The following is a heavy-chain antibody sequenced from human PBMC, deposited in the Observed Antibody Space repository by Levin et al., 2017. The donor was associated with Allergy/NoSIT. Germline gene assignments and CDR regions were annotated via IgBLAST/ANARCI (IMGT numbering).Heavy chain of an antibody. CDR3: AHWSYCSAGSCYPAENYFND. J-gene: IGHJ4*02. D-gene: IGHD2-15*01. Sequence: SGPTLVKPTQTLTLTCSFSGFSLSPRGVGVGWVRQPPGKALEWLSLIYWDDDKRYSPSLQSRLTITKDTSKNQVVLIMTNMDPADTATYYCAHWSYCSAGSCYPAENYFNDWGQGTLITVSS. CDR1: GFSLSPRGVG. CDR2: IYWDDDK. V-gene: IGHV2-5*02.